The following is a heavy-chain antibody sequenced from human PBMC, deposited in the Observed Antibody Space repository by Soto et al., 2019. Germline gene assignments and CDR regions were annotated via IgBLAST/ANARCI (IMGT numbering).Heavy chain of an antibody. V-gene: IGHV2-5*02. CDR2: IYWDDDK. CDR3: AHRVLRTVFGLVTTTAIYFDF. J-gene: IGHJ4*02. CDR1: GFSLTTRGVG. D-gene: IGHD3-3*01. Sequence: QITLNESGPTQVKPRQTLTLTCTFSGFSLTTRGVGVGWIRQSPGKAPEWLALIYWDDDKRYSPSLKSRLTIPKDTSKNQVVLTMADVDPADTATYYCAHRVLRTVFGLVTTTAIYFDFWGQGTPVAVSS.